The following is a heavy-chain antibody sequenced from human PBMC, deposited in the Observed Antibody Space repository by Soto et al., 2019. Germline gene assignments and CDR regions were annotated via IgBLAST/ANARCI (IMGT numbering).Heavy chain of an antibody. Sequence: ASVQVSCKASGYPFIRYGINWVRQAAGQGLGWMGWMNPNSGNTGYAQKFQGRVTMTRNTSISTAYMELSSLRSEDTAVYYCAREYYDILTGYYVPSGMDVWGQGTTVTSP. CDR1: GYPFIRYG. J-gene: IGHJ6*02. D-gene: IGHD3-9*01. V-gene: IGHV1-8*01. CDR3: AREYYDILTGYYVPSGMDV. CDR2: MNPNSGNT.